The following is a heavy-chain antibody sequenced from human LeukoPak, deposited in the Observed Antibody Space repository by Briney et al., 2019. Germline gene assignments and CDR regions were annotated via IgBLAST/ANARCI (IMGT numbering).Heavy chain of an antibody. Sequence: PSETLSLTCTVSGGSISNGGYYWSWIRQHPGKGLEWIGYIYYSGSTYYNPSLKSRVTISVDTSKNQFSLKLSSVTAADTAVYYCARDRAARPHFDYWGQGTLVTVSS. CDR2: IYYSGST. J-gene: IGHJ4*02. CDR3: ARDRAARPHFDY. V-gene: IGHV4-31*03. D-gene: IGHD6-6*01. CDR1: GGSISNGGYY.